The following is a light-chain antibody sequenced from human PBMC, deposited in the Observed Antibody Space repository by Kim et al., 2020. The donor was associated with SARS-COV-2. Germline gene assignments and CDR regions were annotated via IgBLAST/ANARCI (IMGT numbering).Light chain of an antibody. Sequence: RSTLNCKSSQTVLYNSINKNYLAWYQQKPGQAPKLLIYWASIRESVVSDRFSGSGSETDFTLTSSSLQAEDVAVDYCQQDYSTPPSFGQGTKLEIK. CDR1: QTVLYNSINKNY. CDR2: WAS. CDR3: QQDYSTPPS. J-gene: IGKJ2*03. V-gene: IGKV4-1*01.